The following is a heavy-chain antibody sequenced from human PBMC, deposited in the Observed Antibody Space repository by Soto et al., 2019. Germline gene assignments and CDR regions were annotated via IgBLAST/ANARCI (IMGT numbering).Heavy chain of an antibody. CDR2: IFSNDEK. CDR1: GFSLSRADVG. V-gene: IGHV2-26*02. Sequence: SGPTLVNPTETLTLTCTVSGFSLSRADVGVSWIRQPPGKALEWLAHIFSNDEKSYSTSLKSSLTISKDTSKSQVFLIMTNLDPVDTATYYCARISRYGYDFDYWGQGTLVTVSS. J-gene: IGHJ4*02. D-gene: IGHD5-12*01. CDR3: ARISRYGYDFDY.